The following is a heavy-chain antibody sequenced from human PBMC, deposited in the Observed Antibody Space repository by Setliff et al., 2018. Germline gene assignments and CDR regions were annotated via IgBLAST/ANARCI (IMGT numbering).Heavy chain of an antibody. CDR1: GGSFSGYY. V-gene: IGHV4-34*01. J-gene: IGHJ4*02. CDR3: ARGVVRGVIRFDY. Sequence: SETLSLTCAVYGGSFSGYYWSWIRQPPGKGLEWIGEINHSGSTNHNPSLKSRVTISVDTSKNQFSLKLSSVTAADTAVYYCARGVVRGVIRFDYWGQGTLVTVS. CDR2: INHSGST. D-gene: IGHD3-10*01.